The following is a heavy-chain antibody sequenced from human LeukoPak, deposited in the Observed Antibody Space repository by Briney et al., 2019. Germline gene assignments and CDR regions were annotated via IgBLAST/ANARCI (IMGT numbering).Heavy chain of an antibody. CDR3: ARDRCSSTSCYTIGYYYYGMDV. D-gene: IGHD2-2*02. CDR1: GFTFSSYA. V-gene: IGHV3-30-3*01. J-gene: IGHJ6*02. CDR2: ISYDGSNK. Sequence: QAGGSLRLSCAASGFTFSSYAMHWVRQAPGKGLEWVAVISYDGSNKYYADSVKGRFTISRDNSKNTLYLQMNSLRAEDTAVYYCARDRCSSTSCYTIGYYYYGMDVWGQGTTVTASS.